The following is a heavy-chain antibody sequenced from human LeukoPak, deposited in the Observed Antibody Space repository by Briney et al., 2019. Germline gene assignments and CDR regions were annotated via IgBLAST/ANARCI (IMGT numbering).Heavy chain of an antibody. J-gene: IGHJ6*02. V-gene: IGHV3-33*01. Sequence: PGGSLRLSCAASGFTFSSYGMHWVRQAPGKGLEWVAVIWYDGSNKYYADSVKGRFTISRDNSKNTLYLQMNSLRAEDTAVYYCAREYYDFWSGYYGSDYYYGMDVWGQGTTVTVSS. CDR2: IWYDGSNK. D-gene: IGHD3-3*01. CDR1: GFTFSSYG. CDR3: AREYYDFWSGYYGSDYYYGMDV.